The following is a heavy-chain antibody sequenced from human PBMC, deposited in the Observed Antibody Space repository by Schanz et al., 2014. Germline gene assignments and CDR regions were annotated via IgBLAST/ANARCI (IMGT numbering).Heavy chain of an antibody. J-gene: IGHJ4*02. V-gene: IGHV3-23*04. CDR1: GFTFSGYS. D-gene: IGHD6-13*01. CDR3: AKSQGSSFDS. Sequence: EVQLVESGGGLVQPGGSLRLSCAASGFTFSGYSMNWVRQAPGKGLEWVSAISGRDGSTYYADSVKGRSTISSDNSKSTLYLQMSSLRAEDTAVYYCAKSQGSSFDSWGQGTLXTVSS. CDR2: ISGRDGST.